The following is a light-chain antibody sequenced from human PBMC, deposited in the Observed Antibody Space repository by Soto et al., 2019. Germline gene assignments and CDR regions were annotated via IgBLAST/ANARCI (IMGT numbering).Light chain of an antibody. CDR2: GAS. Sequence: DMQMTQSPSSLSASVGDRVTITCRPSQNIDNYLNWYQHKPGKAPKLLIYGASTLQSGVSSRFTGSASGTDFTLTIDNLQAEDFATYYCQQTYTIPFAFGQGTKLEI. V-gene: IGKV1-39*01. CDR1: QNIDNY. J-gene: IGKJ2*01. CDR3: QQTYTIPFA.